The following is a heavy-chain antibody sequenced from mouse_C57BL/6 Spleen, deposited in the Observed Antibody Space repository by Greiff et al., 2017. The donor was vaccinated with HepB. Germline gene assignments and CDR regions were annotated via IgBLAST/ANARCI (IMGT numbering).Heavy chain of an antibody. CDR1: GYTFTDYY. D-gene: IGHD2-4*01. J-gene: IGHJ2*01. CDR2: INPNNGGT. Sequence: EVQLQQSGPELVKPGASVKISCKASGYTFTDYYMNWVKQSHGKSLEWIGDINPNNGGTSYNQKFKGKATLTVDKSSSTAYMELRSLTSEYSAVYYCARESINDYWGKGTTVTDSS. CDR3: ARESINDY. V-gene: IGHV1-26*01.